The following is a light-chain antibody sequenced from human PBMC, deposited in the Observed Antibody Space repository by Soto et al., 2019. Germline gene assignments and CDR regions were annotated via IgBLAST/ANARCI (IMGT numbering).Light chain of an antibody. CDR2: EVS. V-gene: IGLV2-8*01. CDR3: SSCAGSNTH. J-gene: IGLJ2*01. Sequence: QSALTQPPSASGSPGQSVTISCTGTSSDVGAYKYVSWYQQHPGKAPKLMIYEVSKRPSGVPDRFSGSKSGNTASLTVSGLQAEDEADYYCSSCAGSNTHFGGWTKVTVL. CDR1: SSDVGAYKY.